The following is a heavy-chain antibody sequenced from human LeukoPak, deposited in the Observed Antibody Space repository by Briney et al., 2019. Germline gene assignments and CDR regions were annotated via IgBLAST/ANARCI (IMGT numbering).Heavy chain of an antibody. CDR1: GFTFSNYG. Sequence: GGSLRLSCAASGFTFSNYGMHWVRQAPGKGLEWVSAISGSGGSTYYADSVKGRFTISRDNSKNTLYLQMNSLRAEDTAVYYCAKEGYDFWSGYYRQLDYWGQGTLVTVSS. J-gene: IGHJ4*02. CDR2: ISGSGGST. CDR3: AKEGYDFWSGYYRQLDY. D-gene: IGHD3-3*01. V-gene: IGHV3-23*01.